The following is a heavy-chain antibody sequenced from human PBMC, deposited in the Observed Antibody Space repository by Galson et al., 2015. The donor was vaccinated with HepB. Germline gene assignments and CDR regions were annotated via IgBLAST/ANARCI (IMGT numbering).Heavy chain of an antibody. D-gene: IGHD6-19*01. J-gene: IGHJ4*02. CDR2: IGSKTNSYAT. Sequence: SLRLSCAASGFTFSGSAIHWVRQASGKGPEWVGRIGSKTNSYATLYVPSLKGRFTISRDDSKNMAYLHMKSLKTEDTAVYYCTRMGDFSGYSSRWGQGTLVTVSS. V-gene: IGHV3-73*01. CDR1: GFTFSGSA. CDR3: TRMGDFSGYSSR.